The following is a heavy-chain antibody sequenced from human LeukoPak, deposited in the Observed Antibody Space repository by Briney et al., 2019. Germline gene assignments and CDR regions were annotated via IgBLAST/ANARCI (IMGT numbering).Heavy chain of an antibody. CDR1: GYTFTGYY. D-gene: IGHD6-13*01. CDR2: INPNSGGT. CDR3: ATLIAAAGAVFDY. Sequence: ASVKVSCTASGYTFTGYYMHWVRQAPGQGLEWMGWINPNSGGTNYAQKFQGRVTMTRDTSISTAYMELSRLRSDDTAVYYCATLIAAAGAVFDYWGQGTLVTVSS. V-gene: IGHV1-2*02. J-gene: IGHJ4*02.